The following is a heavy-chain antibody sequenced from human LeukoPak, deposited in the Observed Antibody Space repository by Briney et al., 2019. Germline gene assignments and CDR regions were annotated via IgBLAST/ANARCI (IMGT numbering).Heavy chain of an antibody. D-gene: IGHD2-2*01. J-gene: IGHJ4*02. CDR1: GFTFSSYA. CDR3: ARDPGYCSSTSCPPSG. V-gene: IGHV3-23*01. CDR2: ISTDGGGR. Sequence: GGSLRLSCAASGFTFSSYAMSWVRQAPGKGLEWVSAISTDGGGRHYGDSVNGRFTISRDNSKNTLYLQMNSLRAEDTAVYYCARDPGYCSSTSCPPSGWGQGTLVTVSS.